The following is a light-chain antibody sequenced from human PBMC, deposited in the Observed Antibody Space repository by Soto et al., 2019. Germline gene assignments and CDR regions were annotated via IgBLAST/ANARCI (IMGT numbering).Light chain of an antibody. CDR2: GAS. Sequence: EIVMTQAPATLSVSPGERAILSCRARQSGSSNLAWYQQQLGQDPRLLIYGASARATGIPDRFSGSGSETQFTLTISSLQSEDFAVYYCQQYQSWPLTFGGGTKVEIK. V-gene: IGKV3-15*01. J-gene: IGKJ4*01. CDR3: QQYQSWPLT. CDR1: QSGSSN.